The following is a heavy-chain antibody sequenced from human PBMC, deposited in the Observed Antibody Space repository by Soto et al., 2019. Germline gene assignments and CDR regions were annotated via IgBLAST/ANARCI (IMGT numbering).Heavy chain of an antibody. CDR3: AKGGWLDDY. CDR1: GFPFRNVD. V-gene: IGHV3-23*01. Sequence: EVQLLESGGGLVQPGGSLRLSWAASGFPFRNVDMSWVRQAPGKGLEWVAVLSASGGNIHYAHSVQGRFTTTRNNSRNTVNLKMNNMGVEDTAIYYCAKGGWLDDYGGQGTVVTVSA. CDR2: LSASGGNI. J-gene: IGHJ4*02. D-gene: IGHD6-19*01.